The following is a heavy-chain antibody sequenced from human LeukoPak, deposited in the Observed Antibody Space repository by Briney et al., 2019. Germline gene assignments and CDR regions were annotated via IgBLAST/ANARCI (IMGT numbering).Heavy chain of an antibody. J-gene: IGHJ3*02. Sequence: SETLSLTCTVSGDSISSYYWSWIRQPPGKGLEWIGEINHSGSTNYNPSLKSRVTISVDTSKNQFSLKLSSVTAADTAVYYCARGLTTVVRRVAANAFDIWGQGTMVTVSS. CDR3: ARGLTTVVRRVAANAFDI. CDR2: INHSGST. V-gene: IGHV4-34*01. D-gene: IGHD4-23*01. CDR1: GDSISSYY.